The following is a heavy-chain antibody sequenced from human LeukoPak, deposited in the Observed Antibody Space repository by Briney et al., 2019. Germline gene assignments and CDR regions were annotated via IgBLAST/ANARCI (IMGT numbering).Heavy chain of an antibody. Sequence: GGSLRLSCAASGFTFSDFGMTWVRQAPGKGLEWVSGISGSGGDTYYADSVKGRFTISRGNPKSTLYLQMNTLGAEDTAIYYCAKNRGDLLSSRVGCDYWGQGALVTVSS. D-gene: IGHD3-16*01. CDR2: ISGSGGDT. J-gene: IGHJ4*02. CDR1: GFTFSDFG. V-gene: IGHV3-23*01. CDR3: AKNRGDLLSSRVGCDY.